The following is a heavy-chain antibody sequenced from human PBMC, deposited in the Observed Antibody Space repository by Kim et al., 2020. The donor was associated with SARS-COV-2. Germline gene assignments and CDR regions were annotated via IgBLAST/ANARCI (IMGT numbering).Heavy chain of an antibody. V-gene: IGHV3-73*01. Sequence: SKANSYATAYAASVKGRFTISRDDSKNTAYLQMNSLKTEDTAVYYCTRLDVWGQGTTVTVSS. CDR2: SKANSYAT. J-gene: IGHJ6*02. CDR3: TRLDV.